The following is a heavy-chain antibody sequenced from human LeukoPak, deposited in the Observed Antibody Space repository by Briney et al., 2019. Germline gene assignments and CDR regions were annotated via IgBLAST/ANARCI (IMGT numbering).Heavy chain of an antibody. CDR3: ARVGSSYYDSSGTLKTYGMDV. J-gene: IGHJ6*02. D-gene: IGHD3-22*01. CDR2: IIPIFGTA. Sequence: SVKVSCKASGGTFSSYAISWVRQAPGQGLEWMGGIIPIFGTANYAQKFQGRVTITADESTSTAYMELSRLRSDDTAVYYCARVGSSYYDSSGTLKTYGMDVWGQGTTVTVSS. V-gene: IGHV1-69*01. CDR1: GGTFSSYA.